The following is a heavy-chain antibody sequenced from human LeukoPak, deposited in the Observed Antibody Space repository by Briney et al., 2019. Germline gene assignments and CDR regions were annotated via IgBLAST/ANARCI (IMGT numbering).Heavy chain of an antibody. CDR2: IYYSGST. J-gene: IGHJ4*02. V-gene: IGHV4-39*07. CDR3: ARGVVVVAATGRIDY. CDR1: GGSISSNTYY. D-gene: IGHD2-15*01. Sequence: PSETLSLTCTVSGGSISSNTYYWGWIRQPPGKGLEWIGSIYYSGSTYYNPSLKSRVTISVDTSKNQFSLKLSSVTAADTAVYYCARGVVVVAATGRIDYWGQGTLVTVSS.